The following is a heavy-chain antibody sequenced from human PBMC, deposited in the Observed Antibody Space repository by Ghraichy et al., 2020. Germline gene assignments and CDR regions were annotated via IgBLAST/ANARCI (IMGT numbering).Heavy chain of an antibody. Sequence: SETLSLTCAVSGYSISSVYYWGWIRQPPGKGLEWIGIIYHSGSTYYNPSLKSRVTISVDPSKNQFSLKLSSVTAADTAVYYCARDGEGQGELPTLFDYWGQGPLVTVSS. V-gene: IGHV4-38-2*02. CDR3: ARDGEGQGELPTLFDY. CDR2: IYHSGST. J-gene: IGHJ4*02. D-gene: IGHD1-26*01. CDR1: GYSISSVYY.